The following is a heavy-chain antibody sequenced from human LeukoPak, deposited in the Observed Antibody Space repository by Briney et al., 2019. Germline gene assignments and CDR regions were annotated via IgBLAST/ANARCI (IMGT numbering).Heavy chain of an antibody. Sequence: SVKVSCKASGGTFISYAISWVRQAPGQGVEWMGGIIPIFGTANYAQKFQGRVTITADESTSTAYMELSSLRSEDTAVYYCARGTRGGGDKGWYFDLWGRGTLVTVSS. D-gene: IGHD4-17*01. CDR1: GGTFISYA. CDR2: IIPIFGTA. CDR3: ARGTRGGGDKGWYFDL. V-gene: IGHV1-69*13. J-gene: IGHJ2*01.